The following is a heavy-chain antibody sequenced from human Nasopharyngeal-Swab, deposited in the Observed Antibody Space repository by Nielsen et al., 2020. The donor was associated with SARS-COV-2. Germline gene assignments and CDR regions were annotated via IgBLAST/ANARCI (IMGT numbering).Heavy chain of an antibody. CDR2: IYPSGST. CDR1: GGSISSSNW. Sequence: SETLSLTCAVSGGSISSSNWWSWVRQPPGKGLEWHGEIYPSGSTNYNPSLKSRVTISVDKSKNQFSLKLSSVTAADTAVYYCARAPRAGLGSGAFDIWGHGTMVTVSS. V-gene: IGHV4-4*02. D-gene: IGHD1-26*01. CDR3: ARAPRAGLGSGAFDI. J-gene: IGHJ3*02.